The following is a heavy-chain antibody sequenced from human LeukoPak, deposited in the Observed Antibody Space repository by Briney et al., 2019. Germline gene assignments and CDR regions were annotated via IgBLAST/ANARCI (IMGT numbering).Heavy chain of an antibody. V-gene: IGHV3-33*01. D-gene: IGHD4/OR15-4a*01. CDR3: ARDHGRRLTMVKFRYYGMDV. J-gene: IGHJ6*04. CDR2: IWYDGSNK. CDR1: GFTFSSYG. Sequence: GSLRLSCAASGFTFSSYGMHWVRQAPGKGLEWVAVIWYDGSNKYYADSVKGRFTISRDNSKNTLYLQMNSLRAEDTAVYYCARDHGRRLTMVKFRYYGMDVWGKGTTVTVSS.